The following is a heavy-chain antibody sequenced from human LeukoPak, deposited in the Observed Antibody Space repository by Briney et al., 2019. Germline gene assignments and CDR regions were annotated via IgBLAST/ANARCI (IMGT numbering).Heavy chain of an antibody. CDR1: GFTFSSYA. CDR2: ISGSGGST. J-gene: IGHJ4*02. V-gene: IGHV3-23*01. D-gene: IGHD3-10*01. Sequence: GGSLRLSCAASGFTFSSYAMSWVRQAPGKGLEWVSAISGSGGSTYYADSVKGRFTISRDNSKNTLYLQMNSLRVEDTAVYYCAKESGYYGSGSYYSAGFFDYWGQGTLVTVSS. CDR3: AKESGYYGSGSYYSAGFFDY.